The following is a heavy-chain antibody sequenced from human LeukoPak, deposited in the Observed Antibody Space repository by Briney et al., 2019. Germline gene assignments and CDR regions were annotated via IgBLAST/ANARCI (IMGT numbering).Heavy chain of an antibody. CDR2: ISVYNGNT. CDR1: GYRFTSYG. CDR3: GRSGYRYSYDFDYYMDV. Sequence: ASVKVSCKASGYRFTSYGIGWVRQAPGQGHEWMGRISVYNGNTNYAERVQGRVTMTTDTSTSTAYMELRSLRSDDTAAYYCGRSGYRYSYDFDYYMDVWGKGTTITVSS. D-gene: IGHD5-18*01. V-gene: IGHV1-18*01. J-gene: IGHJ6*03.